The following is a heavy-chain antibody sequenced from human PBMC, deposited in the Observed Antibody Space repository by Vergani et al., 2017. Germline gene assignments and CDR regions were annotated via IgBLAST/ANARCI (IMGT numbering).Heavy chain of an antibody. V-gene: IGHV3-49*03. Sequence: EVQLVESGGDLVQPGRSLRLSCTASGFTFGYYAMDWFRQAPGQGLEWVGGIRSKAYGQATIYAASVKGRFTISRDDSQSIAYLQMNNLQTEDTAMYYCVRDQVTMLRGSDALDIWGQGTMVTVSS. CDR3: VRDQVTMLRGSDALDI. CDR2: IRSKAYGQAT. D-gene: IGHD3-10*01. CDR1: GFTFGYYA. J-gene: IGHJ3*02.